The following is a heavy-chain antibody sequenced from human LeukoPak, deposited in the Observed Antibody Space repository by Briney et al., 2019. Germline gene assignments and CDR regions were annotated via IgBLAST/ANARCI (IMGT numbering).Heavy chain of an antibody. CDR1: GFTVSSNY. CDR2: IYSGGST. V-gene: IGHV3-66*01. CDR3: ARTRGVVPPGQKNHYYDSSGYFGYFDY. Sequence: GGSLRLSCAASGFTVSSNYMSWVRQAPGKGLEWVSVIYSGGSTYYADSVKGRFTISRDNSKNTLYLQMNSLRAEDTAVYYCARTRGVVPPGQKNHYYDSSGYFGYFDYWGQGTLVTVSS. J-gene: IGHJ4*02. D-gene: IGHD3-22*01.